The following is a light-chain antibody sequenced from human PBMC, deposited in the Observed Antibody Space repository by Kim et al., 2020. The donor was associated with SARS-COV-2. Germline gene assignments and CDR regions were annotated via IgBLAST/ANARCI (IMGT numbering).Light chain of an antibody. CDR2: EDI. V-gene: IGLV3-1*01. CDR3: HAWDSSPVV. CDR1: QLGNKY. J-gene: IGLJ2*01. Sequence: SYELTQPPSVSVSPGQTASITCSGDQLGNKYVCWYQQKPGQSPVLVIYEDIKRPSGIPERFSASNSGNTATLTISETQAMDEADYYCHAWDSSPVVFGGGTKLTVL.